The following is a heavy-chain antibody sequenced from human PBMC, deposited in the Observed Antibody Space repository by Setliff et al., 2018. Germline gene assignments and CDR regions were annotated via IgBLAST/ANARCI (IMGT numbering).Heavy chain of an antibody. CDR1: GGSVNSGYDN. CDR2: INRRGST. D-gene: IGHD6-19*01. V-gene: IGHV4-61*09. Sequence: PSETLSLTCTVSGGSVNSGYDNWNWLRQPAGKGLEWIGHINRRGSTNFSPSLKSRVTISLDTSKNQFSLNLTSVTAADTAVYYCARASSGWYSAYYYYTDVWGKGTTVTVSS. CDR3: ARASSGWYSAYYYYTDV. J-gene: IGHJ6*03.